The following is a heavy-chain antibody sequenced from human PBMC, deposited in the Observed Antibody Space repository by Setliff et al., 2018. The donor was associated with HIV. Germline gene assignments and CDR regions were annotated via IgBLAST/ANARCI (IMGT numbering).Heavy chain of an antibody. CDR3: ARAPLALNWEIFDT. CDR2: ISRSGDTI. CDR1: GFTFNSYT. Sequence: GGSLRLSCTVSGFTFNSYTMNWVRQAPGKGLEWVSYISRSGDTILYADSVKGRFRISRDNAEKSLYLQMNGLRAEDTAVYYCARAPLALNWEIFDTWGQGTLVTVSS. J-gene: IGHJ4*02. D-gene: IGHD7-27*01. V-gene: IGHV3-48*01.